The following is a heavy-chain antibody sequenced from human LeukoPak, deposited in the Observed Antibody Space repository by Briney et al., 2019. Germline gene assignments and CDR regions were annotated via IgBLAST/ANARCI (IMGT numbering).Heavy chain of an antibody. V-gene: IGHV3-23*01. CDR2: ISGSAGST. CDR1: GFTFSNYA. CDR3: VKDRKPDSRYNFDY. Sequence: GGSLRLSCAASGFTFSNYATSWVRQAPGKGLEWVSGISGSAGSTYYADSVKGRFTISRDNSKNTLYLQMNSLRAEDTATYYCVKDRKPDSRYNFDYWGQGTLVTVSS. J-gene: IGHJ4*02. D-gene: IGHD5-12*01.